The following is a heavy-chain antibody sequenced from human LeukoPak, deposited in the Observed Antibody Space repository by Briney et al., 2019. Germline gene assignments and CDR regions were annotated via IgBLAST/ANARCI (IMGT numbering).Heavy chain of an antibody. J-gene: IGHJ4*02. CDR3: ARRWSGGDYHFDY. D-gene: IGHD2-21*02. V-gene: IGHV4-59*01. Sequence: SETLSLTCTVSGGSISSYYWSWIRQPPGKGLEWIGYIYNSGSTNYNPSLKSRVTISVDTSKNQFSLKLSSVTAADTAVYYCARRWSGGDYHFDYWGQGTLVTVSS. CDR2: IYNSGST. CDR1: GGSISSYY.